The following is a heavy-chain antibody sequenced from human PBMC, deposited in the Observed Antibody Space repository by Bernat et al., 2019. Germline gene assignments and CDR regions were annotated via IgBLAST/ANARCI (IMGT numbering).Heavy chain of an antibody. J-gene: IGHJ6*04. CDR3: AREILHLGELSLSPMDV. V-gene: IGHV3-23*01. CDR1: GFTFSSYA. CDR2: ISGSGGST. Sequence: EVQLLESGGGLVQPGGSLRLSCAASGFTFSSYAMSWVRQAPGKGLEWVSAISGSGGSTYYADSVKGRFTISRDNSKNTLYLQMNSLRAEDTAVYYCAREILHLGELSLSPMDVWGKGTTVTVSS. D-gene: IGHD3-16*02.